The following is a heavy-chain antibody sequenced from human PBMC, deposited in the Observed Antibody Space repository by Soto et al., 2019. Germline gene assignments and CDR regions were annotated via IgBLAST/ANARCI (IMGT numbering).Heavy chain of an antibody. Sequence: SETLSLTCAVYGGSFSGYYWSWIRQPPGKGLEWIGEINHSGSTNYNPSLKSRVTISVDTSKNQFSLKLSSVTAADTAVYYCARGRGVVLRFLEWLLYFDYWGQGTLVTAPQ. CDR3: ARGRGVVLRFLEWLLYFDY. J-gene: IGHJ4*02. CDR1: GGSFSGYY. V-gene: IGHV4-34*01. D-gene: IGHD3-3*01. CDR2: INHSGST.